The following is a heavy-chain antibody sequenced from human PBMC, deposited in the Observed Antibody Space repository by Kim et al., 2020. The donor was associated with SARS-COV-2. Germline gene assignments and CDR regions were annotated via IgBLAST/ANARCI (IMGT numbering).Heavy chain of an antibody. V-gene: IGHV3-33*06. J-gene: IGHJ1*01. D-gene: IGHD3-22*01. CDR3: AKVGAAYYGCARYEGIQD. Sequence: VKGRFTISRDNSKNTLYLQMNSLRAEDTAVYYCAKVGAAYYGCARYEGIQDWGQGTLVTVSS.